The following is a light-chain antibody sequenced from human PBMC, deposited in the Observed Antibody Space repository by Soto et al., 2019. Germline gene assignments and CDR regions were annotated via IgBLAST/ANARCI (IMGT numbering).Light chain of an antibody. CDR1: SSDVGGYNY. CDR3: SSYAGSNNLGV. V-gene: IGLV2-8*01. Sequence: PARNQPPSASGYPGQSVTISCTGTSSDVGGYNYVSWYQQHPGKAPKLMIYEVSKRPSGVPDRFSGSKSGNTASLTVSGLQAEDEADYYCSSYAGSNNLGVFGTGTRSPS. CDR2: EVS. J-gene: IGLJ1*01.